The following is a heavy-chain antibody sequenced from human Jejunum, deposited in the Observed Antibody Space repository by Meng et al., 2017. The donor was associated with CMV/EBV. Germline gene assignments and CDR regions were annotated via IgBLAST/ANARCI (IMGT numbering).Heavy chain of an antibody. J-gene: IGHJ4*02. Sequence: ASGYTFTGHFVHWVRQAPGQGLEWMGWINPNSGNTNYAQKFQGRVTMTRDSSMSAAYMDLSGLTSDDTAVYFCARSHSLGGNRPFDYWGQGTLVTVSS. CDR1: GYTFTGHF. CDR2: INPNSGNT. D-gene: IGHD3-16*01. CDR3: ARSHSLGGNRPFDY. V-gene: IGHV1-2*02.